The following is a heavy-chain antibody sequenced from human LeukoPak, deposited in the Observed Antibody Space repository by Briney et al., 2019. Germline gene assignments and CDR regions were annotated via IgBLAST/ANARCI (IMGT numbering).Heavy chain of an antibody. D-gene: IGHD2-15*01. CDR3: ANCLTYYYYGMDV. Sequence: ASVKVSCKASGGTFSSYAISWVRQAPGQGLEWMGGIIPIFGTANYAQEFQGRVTITADESTSTAYMELSSLRSEDTAVYYCANCLTYYYYGMDVWGQGTTVTVSS. CDR2: IIPIFGTA. J-gene: IGHJ6*02. V-gene: IGHV1-69*13. CDR1: GGTFSSYA.